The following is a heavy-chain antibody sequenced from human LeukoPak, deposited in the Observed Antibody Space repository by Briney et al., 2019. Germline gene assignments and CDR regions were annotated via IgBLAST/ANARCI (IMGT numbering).Heavy chain of an antibody. CDR1: GGFISSGGYY. V-gene: IGHV4-31*03. Sequence: PSQTLTLTCTVSGGFISSGGYYWSWIRQHPGKGLEWIGYIYYSGSTYYNPSLKSRVTISVDTSKNQFSLKLSSVTAADTAVYYCASMNWNYGYYFDYWGQGTLVTVSS. CDR2: IYYSGST. CDR3: ASMNWNYGYYFDY. J-gene: IGHJ4*02. D-gene: IGHD1-7*01.